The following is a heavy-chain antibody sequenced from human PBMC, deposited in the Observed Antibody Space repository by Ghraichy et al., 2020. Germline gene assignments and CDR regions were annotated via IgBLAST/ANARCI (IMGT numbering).Heavy chain of an antibody. CDR3: ARERAYSYGYYLDF. J-gene: IGHJ4*02. D-gene: IGHD5-18*01. Sequence: SETLSLTCTVSGDSVSSGGYYWSWIRQHPGKGLEWVGNIDSSGSIDNSGSTNYNPSLKSRVTISVDTSKDQFSLKLTSVTAADTAVYYCARERAYSYGYYLDFWGQGTLVTVSS. CDR2: IDSSGSIDNSGST. CDR1: GDSVSSGGYY. V-gene: IGHV4-31*03.